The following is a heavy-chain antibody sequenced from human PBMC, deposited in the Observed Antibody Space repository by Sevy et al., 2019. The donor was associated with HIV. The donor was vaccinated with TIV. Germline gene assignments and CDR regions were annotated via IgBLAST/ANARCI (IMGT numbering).Heavy chain of an antibody. J-gene: IGHJ4*02. CDR3: AGNGEGYPKPYYFDY. V-gene: IGHV4-39*01. CDR2: IYYSGST. D-gene: IGHD3-10*01. Sequence: SETLSLTCTVSGGSISSSSYYWGWIRQPPGKGLEWIGSIYYSGSTYYNPSLKSRVTISVDTSKNQFSLKLSSVTAADTAGYYCAGNGEGYPKPYYFDYWGQGTLVTVSS. CDR1: GGSISSSSYY.